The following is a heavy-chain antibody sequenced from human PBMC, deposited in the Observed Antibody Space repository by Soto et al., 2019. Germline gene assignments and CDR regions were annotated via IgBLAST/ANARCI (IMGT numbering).Heavy chain of an antibody. D-gene: IGHD3-3*01. CDR2: IYYSGST. CDR1: GGSVSSGSYY. V-gene: IGHV4-61*01. J-gene: IGHJ6*02. Sequence: PSETLSLTCTVSGGSVSSGSYYWSWIRQPPGKGLEWIGYIYYSGSTNYNPSLKRRVTISVDTTKNQFSLKLSSVTAADTAVYYCARDDKYVFWSGYYSNYYYGMDVWGQGTTVTVSS. CDR3: ARDDKYVFWSGYYSNYYYGMDV.